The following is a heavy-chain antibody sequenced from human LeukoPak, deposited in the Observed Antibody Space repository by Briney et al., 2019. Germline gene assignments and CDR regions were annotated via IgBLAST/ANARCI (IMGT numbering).Heavy chain of an antibody. CDR3: ARDFVLMVYAPEGDAFDI. D-gene: IGHD2-8*01. Sequence: EASVKVSCKASGYIFTSYFMHWVRQAPGQGLEWMGLINPSGGSTRYAQKFQGRVTMTRDMSTSTVYMELSSLRSEDTAVYYCARDFVLMVYAPEGDAFDIWGQGTMVTVSS. J-gene: IGHJ3*02. V-gene: IGHV1-46*01. CDR2: INPSGGST. CDR1: GYIFTSYF.